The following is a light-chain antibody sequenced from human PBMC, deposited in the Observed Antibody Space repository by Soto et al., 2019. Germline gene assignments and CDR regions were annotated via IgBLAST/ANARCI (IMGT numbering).Light chain of an antibody. Sequence: DIQMTQSPSSLSASVGDRVTITCRTSQSINTYLNWYQQKPGKAPKVLIYGASTLKSGVPLRFSGSGSGTDFTLTISSLETEDFATYFCQESYSHLWGTCGQGTKVDIK. V-gene: IGKV1-39*01. CDR3: QESYSHLWGT. CDR1: QSINTY. CDR2: GAS. J-gene: IGKJ1*01.